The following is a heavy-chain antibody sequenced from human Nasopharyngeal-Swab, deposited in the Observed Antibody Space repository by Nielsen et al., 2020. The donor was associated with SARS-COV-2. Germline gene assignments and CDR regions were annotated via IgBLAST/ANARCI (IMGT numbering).Heavy chain of an antibody. CDR2: IKQDGSEK. CDR1: GITSSRYW. V-gene: IGHV3-7*01. Sequence: GGSLRLSCAASGITSSRYWMSWVRQAPGKGLEWVANIKQDGSEKYYVDSVKGRFTISRDNAKNSLYLQMNSLRAEDTAVYYCARGPGSWYSLDYWGQGTLVTVSS. CDR3: ARGPGSWYSLDY. J-gene: IGHJ4*02. D-gene: IGHD6-13*01.